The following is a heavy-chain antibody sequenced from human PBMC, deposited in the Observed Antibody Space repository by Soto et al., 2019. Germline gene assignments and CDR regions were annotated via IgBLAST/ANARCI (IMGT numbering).Heavy chain of an antibody. J-gene: IGHJ6*02. Sequence: QVQLVQSGAEVKKPGASVKVSCKASGYTLTSYDINWVRQATGQGLEWMGWMNPNSGDRGYAQKFQVRVTMTRNTYIRAAHMGLLGLRSEHTALYYCPRVSWFGGLGNFDSVRDVWGPGTMGTVSS. V-gene: IGHV1-8*01. CDR3: PRVSWFGGLGNFDSVRDV. CDR2: MNPNSGDR. CDR1: GYTLTSYD. D-gene: IGHD3-10*01.